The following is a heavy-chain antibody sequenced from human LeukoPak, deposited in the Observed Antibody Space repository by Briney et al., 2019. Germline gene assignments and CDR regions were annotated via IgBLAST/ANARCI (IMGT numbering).Heavy chain of an antibody. CDR3: AEGISGYAADWFDP. CDR2: IKTDGSEK. V-gene: IGHV3-7*03. J-gene: IGHJ5*02. D-gene: IGHD5-12*01. CDR1: GFTFSSYW. Sequence: GGSLRLSCEASGFTFSSYWMSWVRQAPGKGLEWVANIKTDGSEKYYVDSVKGRFTISRDNAKNSLYLQMNSLRAEDTAVYYCAEGISGYAADWFDPWGQGTLVTVSS.